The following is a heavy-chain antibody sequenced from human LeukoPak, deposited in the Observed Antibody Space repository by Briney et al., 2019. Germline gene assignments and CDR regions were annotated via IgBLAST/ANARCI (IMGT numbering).Heavy chain of an antibody. V-gene: IGHV3-74*01. CDR3: ARAAAVSAIPSD. D-gene: IGHD2-15*01. J-gene: IGHJ4*02. Sequence: GGSLRLSCAASGFAFSNYWMHWVRQAPGKGLMWVSRINSDGSITSYADSGKDRFTISRDNAKNTLYLQMNSLRAEDTGVYYCARAAAVSAIPSDWGQGTLVIISS. CDR1: GFAFSNYW. CDR2: INSDGSIT.